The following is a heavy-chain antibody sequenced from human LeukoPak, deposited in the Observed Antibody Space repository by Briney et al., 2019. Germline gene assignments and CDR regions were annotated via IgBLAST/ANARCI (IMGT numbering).Heavy chain of an antibody. V-gene: IGHV3-7*01. J-gene: IGHJ4*02. CDR1: GFPFSSYS. CDR3: VRAPLDFWSGYYIRGYYFDY. Sequence: GGSLRLSCAASGFPFSSYSMNWVRQAPGKGLEWVANIKEDGSEEYYVDSVKGRFTISRDNAKNSLYLQMNSLRAEDTAVYYCVRAPLDFWSGYYIRGYYFDYWGQGTLVTVSS. D-gene: IGHD3-3*01. CDR2: IKEDGSEE.